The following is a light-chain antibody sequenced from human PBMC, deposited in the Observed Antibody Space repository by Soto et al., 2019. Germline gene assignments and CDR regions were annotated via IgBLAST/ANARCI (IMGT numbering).Light chain of an antibody. J-gene: IGKJ1*01. V-gene: IGKV2-28*01. CDR3: MQPLRTPLT. Sequence: DIVLTQSPLSLPVTPGEPASITCRSSQSLLYSNGYNYLDWYVQKPRQSPQLLIYLGSNRASGVPDRFSDSGTGTDFTLKISRGEAEDLGYYYCMQPLRTPLTFGQGTKVEIK. CDR1: QSLLYSNGYNY. CDR2: LGS.